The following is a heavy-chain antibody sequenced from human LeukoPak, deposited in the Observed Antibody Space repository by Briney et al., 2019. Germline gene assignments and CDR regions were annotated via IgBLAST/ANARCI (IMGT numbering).Heavy chain of an antibody. D-gene: IGHD3-16*01. CDR1: GFTFTNAW. V-gene: IGHV3-7*05. CDR3: VRERRGSS. CDR2: INQDGSEN. Sequence: GGSLRLSCAASGFTFTNAWMSWVRQAPGKGLEWVATINQDGSENYYVESVKGRFTISRDNAKNSLYLQMNSLRAEDTAVYYCVRERRGSSWGQGTLVTVSS. J-gene: IGHJ5*02.